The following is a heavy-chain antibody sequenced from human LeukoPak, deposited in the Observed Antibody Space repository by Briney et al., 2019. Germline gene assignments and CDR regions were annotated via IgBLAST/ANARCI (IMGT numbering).Heavy chain of an antibody. CDR2: INPNSGAT. CDR1: GYTFTAYY. V-gene: IGHV1-2*02. CDR3: ARREYSSGWYWHYYYGMDV. D-gene: IGHD6-19*01. Sequence: ASVKVSCKASGYTFTAYYMHWVRQAPGHGLEWMGWINPNSGATQYAQKFQGRVTMTRDTSISTAYMELSRLRSDDTAVYYCARREYSSGWYWHYYYGMDVWGQGTTVTVSS. J-gene: IGHJ6*02.